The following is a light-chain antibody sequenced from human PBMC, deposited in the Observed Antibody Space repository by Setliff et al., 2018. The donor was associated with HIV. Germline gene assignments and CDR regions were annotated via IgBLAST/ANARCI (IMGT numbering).Light chain of an antibody. CDR1: SSDVGGYNS. CDR3: SSYTSSNTLV. CDR2: EVS. J-gene: IGLJ1*01. Sequence: QSVLTQPASVSGSPGQSITISCTGTSSDVGGYNSVCWYQQHPGKAPKLMIYEVSNRPSGVSNRFSGSKSGNTASLTISGLQAEDEADYYCSSYTSSNTLVFGTGTKV. V-gene: IGLV2-14*01.